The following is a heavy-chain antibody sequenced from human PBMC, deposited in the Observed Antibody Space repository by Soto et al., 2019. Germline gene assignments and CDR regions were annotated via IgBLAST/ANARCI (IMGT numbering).Heavy chain of an antibody. CDR3: ARAWPSVDSYGSGVMDV. J-gene: IGHJ6*02. V-gene: IGHV4-4*02. CDR2: IYQRGST. D-gene: IGHD5-18*01. Sequence: QVQLQESGPGLVKPSGTLSVTCAVSGGSISSSNWWNWVRQPPGKGLEWIGEIYQRGSTNYNPSRRSRATRSLDKSKNQFSLRVKSVTAADTAEYYCARAWPSVDSYGSGVMDVWGQGTTVTVSS. CDR1: GGSISSSNW.